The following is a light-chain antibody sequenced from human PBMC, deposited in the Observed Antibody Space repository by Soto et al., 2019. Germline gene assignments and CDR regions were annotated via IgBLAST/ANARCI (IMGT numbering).Light chain of an antibody. CDR1: QHVSSN. CDR2: RAS. Sequence: EIVMTQSPATLSVSPGGSATLSCRASQHVSSNFAWYRQKPGQAPTLLIYRASTRATGIPARFSGSGSGTEFPRTISSLQSEDFAVYYCQQYNNWPYTFGQGTKLEIK. V-gene: IGKV3-15*01. CDR3: QQYNNWPYT. J-gene: IGKJ2*01.